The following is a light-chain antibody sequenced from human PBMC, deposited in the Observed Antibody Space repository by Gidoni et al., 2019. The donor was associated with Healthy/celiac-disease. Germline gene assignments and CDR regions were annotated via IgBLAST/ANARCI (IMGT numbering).Light chain of an antibody. CDR1: QSVLYSSNNKNY. CDR3: QQYYSTPPT. V-gene: IGKV4-1*01. J-gene: IGKJ1*01. Sequence: DIGMTQSPDSLAVSLGERATINCEASQSVLYSSNNKNYLAWYQQKPGQPPKLLIYWASTRESGVPDRFSGSGSGTDFTLTISSLQAEDVAVYYCQQYYSTPPTFGQGTKVEIK. CDR2: WAS.